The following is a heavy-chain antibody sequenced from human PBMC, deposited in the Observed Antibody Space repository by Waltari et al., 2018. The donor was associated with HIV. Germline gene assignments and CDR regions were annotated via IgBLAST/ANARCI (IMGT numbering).Heavy chain of an antibody. Sequence: QLQLQESGPGLVKPSETLSLTCTVSGGSISSSSYYWGWIRPPPGKGLEWSGSIYYSGSTYYNPSLKSRVTISVDTSKNQFSLKLSSVTAADTAVYYCALYCSGGSCYSSAHNWFDPWGQGTLVTVSS. CDR3: ALYCSGGSCYSSAHNWFDP. D-gene: IGHD2-15*01. J-gene: IGHJ5*02. CDR2: IYYSGST. CDR1: GGSISSSSYY. V-gene: IGHV4-39*01.